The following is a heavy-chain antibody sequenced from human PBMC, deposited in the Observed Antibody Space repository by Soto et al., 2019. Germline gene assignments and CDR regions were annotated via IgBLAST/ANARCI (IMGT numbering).Heavy chain of an antibody. CDR3: ASEVEVERTPIADY. J-gene: IGHJ4*02. CDR1: GLTGSSNC. D-gene: IGHD1-1*01. CDR2: IYSGGTT. Sequence: GGALRRSCVDPGLTGSSNCMSWVRQSPGKGPEWVSVIYSGGTTDYADSVKGRFTISRDNSKNTLYLQMNSLRAEDTAVYYCASEVEVERTPIADYWGQGTMVTVSS. V-gene: IGHV3-53*01.